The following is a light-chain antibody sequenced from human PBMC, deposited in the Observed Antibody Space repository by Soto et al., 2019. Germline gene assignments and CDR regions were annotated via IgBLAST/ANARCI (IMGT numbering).Light chain of an antibody. V-gene: IGLV2-14*01. CDR3: SSYTSSSTLYV. J-gene: IGLJ1*01. Sequence: QSVLTQPASVSGSPGQSITISCTGNSNDVGGYNYVSWYQQHPGKAPKLMIYDVSNRPSGVSNRFSGSKSGNTASLTISGLQAEDEAGYYCSSYTSSSTLYVFGTGTKVTVL. CDR2: DVS. CDR1: SNDVGGYNY.